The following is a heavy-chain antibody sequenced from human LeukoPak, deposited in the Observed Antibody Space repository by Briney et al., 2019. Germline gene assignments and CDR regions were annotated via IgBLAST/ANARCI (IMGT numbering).Heavy chain of an antibody. CDR1: GFTFSSYA. V-gene: IGHV3-23*01. D-gene: IGHD3-22*01. Sequence: GGSLRLSCAASGFTFSSYAMSWVRQAPGKGLEWVSAISGSVGSTYYADSVKGRFTISRDNSKNTLYLQMNSLRAEDTAVYYCAKDVSAMIVVVVDYWGQGTLVTVSS. CDR2: ISGSVGST. CDR3: AKDVSAMIVVVVDY. J-gene: IGHJ4*02.